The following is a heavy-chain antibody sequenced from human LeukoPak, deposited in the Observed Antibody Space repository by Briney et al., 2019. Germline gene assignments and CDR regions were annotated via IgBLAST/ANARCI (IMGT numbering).Heavy chain of an antibody. CDR3: AKVRYCSGVNCYPDDN. V-gene: IGHV3-30*02. Sequence: PGGSLRLSCAASGFTFSDYSMHWVRQAPGKGLNWVVFIRYDGNNKYYADSVKGRFTISRDNSKNMLYLEMNSLSTEDTAVYHCAKVRYCSGVNCYPDDNWGQGTLVTVSS. CDR2: IRYDGNNK. J-gene: IGHJ4*02. CDR1: GFTFSDYS. D-gene: IGHD2-15*01.